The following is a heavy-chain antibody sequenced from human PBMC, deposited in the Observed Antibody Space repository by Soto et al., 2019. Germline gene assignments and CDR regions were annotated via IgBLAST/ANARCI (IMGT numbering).Heavy chain of an antibody. CDR2: IIPIFGTA. J-gene: IGHJ4*02. CDR1: GGTFSSYA. V-gene: IGHV1-69*06. D-gene: IGHD3-9*01. CDR3: GRAKKGVGNVLRYIDWFC. Sequence: QVQLVQSGAEVKKPGSSVKVSCKASGGTFSSYAISWVRQAPGQGLEWRGGIIPIFGTANYRQKVQGRVTKNADKSTRTDYMEISSLRPEDTVVYYWGRAKKGVGNVLRYIDWFCWGQGPLVTVSS.